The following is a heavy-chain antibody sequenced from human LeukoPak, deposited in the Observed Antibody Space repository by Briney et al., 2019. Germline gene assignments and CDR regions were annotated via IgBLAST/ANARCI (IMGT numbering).Heavy chain of an antibody. Sequence: GRSLRLSCAASGFTFSSYAMHWVRQAPGKGLEWVAVISYDGSNKYYADSVKGRFTISRDNSKNTLYLQMNSLRAEDTAVYYCAKGGSYYGIYFDYWGQGTLVTVSS. J-gene: IGHJ4*02. D-gene: IGHD1-26*01. CDR2: ISYDGSNK. CDR1: GFTFSSYA. CDR3: AKGGSYYGIYFDY. V-gene: IGHV3-30*04.